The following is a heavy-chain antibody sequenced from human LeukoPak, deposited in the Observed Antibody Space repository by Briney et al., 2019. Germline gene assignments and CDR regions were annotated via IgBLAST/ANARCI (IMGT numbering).Heavy chain of an antibody. CDR3: ARHLYSGSFPIDY. D-gene: IGHD1-26*01. J-gene: IGHJ4*02. CDR1: GDSVSSNSAA. Sequence: SQTLSLTCAISGDSVSSNSAAWHWIRQSPSRGLEWLGRTYYRSKWYNDYAVSVKSRITINPDTSKNQYSLELTSVTAADTAVYYCARHLYSGSFPIDYWGQGTLVIVSS. CDR2: TYYRSKWYN. V-gene: IGHV6-1*01.